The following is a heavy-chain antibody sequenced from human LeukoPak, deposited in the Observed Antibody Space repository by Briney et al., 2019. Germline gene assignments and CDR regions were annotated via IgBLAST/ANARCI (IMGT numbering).Heavy chain of an antibody. V-gene: IGHV4-39*01. CDR1: GGSISSSSYY. J-gene: IGHJ6*03. CDR2: IYYSGST. CDR3: ARRRQQLTAYYYYYMDV. D-gene: IGHD6-13*01. Sequence: SETLSLTCTVSGGSISSSSYYRGWIRQPPGKGLEWIGSIYYSGSTYYNPSLKSRVTISVDTSKNQFSLKLSSVTAADTAVYYCARRRQQLTAYYYYYMDVWGKGTTVTISS.